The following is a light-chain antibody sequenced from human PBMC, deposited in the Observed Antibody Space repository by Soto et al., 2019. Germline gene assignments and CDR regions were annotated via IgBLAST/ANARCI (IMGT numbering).Light chain of an antibody. CDR2: RDN. J-gene: IGLJ2*01. CDR3: ATWDDSLGGPV. CDR1: SSNIGRNY. V-gene: IGLV1-47*01. Sequence: QSVLTQTPSVSGTPGQRVNISCSGSSSNIGRNYVDWYHQFPGTAPKLLIYRDNKRPSGVPDRFSGSKSGTSASLAISGLRSGDEADYHCATWDDSLGGPVFGGGTQLTVL.